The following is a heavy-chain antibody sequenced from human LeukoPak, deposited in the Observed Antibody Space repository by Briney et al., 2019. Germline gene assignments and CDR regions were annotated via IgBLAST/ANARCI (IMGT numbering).Heavy chain of an antibody. CDR3: ARTYSSSWYGAPLNPDY. CDR2: IYWDDDK. J-gene: IGHJ4*02. V-gene: IGHV2-5*02. CDR1: GFSLSTSGVG. Sequence: SGPTLVKPTQTLTLTCTFSGFSLSTSGVGVGWIRQPPGKALEWLALIYWDDDKRYSPSLKSRLTITKDTSKNQRLLTITNMDPVDTATYYCARTYSSSWYGAPLNPDYWGQGTLVTVSS. D-gene: IGHD6-13*01.